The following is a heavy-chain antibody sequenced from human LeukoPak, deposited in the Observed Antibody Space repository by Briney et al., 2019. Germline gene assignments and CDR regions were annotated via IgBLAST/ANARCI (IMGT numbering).Heavy chain of an antibody. CDR3: AKVASRGPNHY. D-gene: IGHD6-6*01. V-gene: IGHV3-30*18. Sequence: GGSLRLSCAASGFTFSSYGMHWVRQAPGKGLEWVAVISYDGSNKYYADSVKGRFTISRDNSKNTLYLQTNSLRAEDTAVHYCAKVASRGPNHYWGQGTLVTVSS. CDR2: ISYDGSNK. J-gene: IGHJ4*02. CDR1: GFTFSSYG.